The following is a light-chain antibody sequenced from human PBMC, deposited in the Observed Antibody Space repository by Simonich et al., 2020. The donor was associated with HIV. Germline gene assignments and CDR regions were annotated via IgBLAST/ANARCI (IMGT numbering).Light chain of an antibody. CDR1: SSDVGGYNY. J-gene: IGLJ3*02. CDR3: SSYTSSSTRV. CDR2: DVS. Sequence: QSALTQPASVSGSPGQSITISCTGTSSDVGGYNYVSWYQQHPGKAPKLMIYDVSQRPAWVSNRFSVSKSGNTASLTISGLQAEDEADYYCSSYTSSSTRVFGGGTKLTVL. V-gene: IGLV2-14*01.